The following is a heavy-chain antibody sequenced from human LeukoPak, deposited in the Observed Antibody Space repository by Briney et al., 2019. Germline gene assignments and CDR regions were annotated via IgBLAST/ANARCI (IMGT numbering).Heavy chain of an antibody. CDR1: GGSISNNNW. V-gene: IGHV4-4*02. CDR2: IYYSGST. Sequence: SETLSLTCAVSGGSISNNNWWSWVRQPPGKGLEWIGSIYYSGSTNYNPSLKSRVTISVDTSKNQFSLKLSSVTAADTAVYYCARGVVVTAIPPYYFDYWGQGTLVTVSS. CDR3: ARGVVVTAIPPYYFDY. J-gene: IGHJ4*02. D-gene: IGHD2-21*02.